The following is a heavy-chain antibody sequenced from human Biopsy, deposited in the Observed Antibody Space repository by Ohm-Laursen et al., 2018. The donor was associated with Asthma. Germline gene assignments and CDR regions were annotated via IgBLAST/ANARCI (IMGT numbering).Heavy chain of an antibody. CDR3: ARRITIFGVVQKDHGMDA. V-gene: IGHV4-39*01. J-gene: IGHJ6*02. Sequence: SETLSLTCPVSGGSMTPTSHYWDWIRQAPGKGLEWIGYISYGGKTSYNPSLKNRVTIPRDTSKNQFSLRLTSVTAADTAVYFCARRITIFGVVQKDHGMDAWGQGTTVIVSS. CDR2: ISYGGKT. D-gene: IGHD3-3*01. CDR1: GGSMTPTSHY.